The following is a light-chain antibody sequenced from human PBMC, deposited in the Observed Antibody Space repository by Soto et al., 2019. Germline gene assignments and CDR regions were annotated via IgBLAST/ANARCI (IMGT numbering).Light chain of an antibody. V-gene: IGKV3-11*01. J-gene: IGKJ4*01. CDR2: DAS. CDR3: QQRNKWPLT. CDR1: QNVDTF. Sequence: DIVLTQSPGTMSVSPGERASLSCRASQNVDTFLAWYQQKPGQAPRLLIYDASRRATGIPARFSGSGSGTHFTLPISSLEPDDVAVYYCQQRNKWPLTFGAGTRVEI.